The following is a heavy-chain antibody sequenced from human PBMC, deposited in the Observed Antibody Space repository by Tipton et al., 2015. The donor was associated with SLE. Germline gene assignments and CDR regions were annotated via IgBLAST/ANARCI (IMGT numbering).Heavy chain of an antibody. CDR2: IFHSGST. J-gene: IGHJ2*01. Sequence: TLSLTCTVSGDSITSITRTNWWSWVRQPPGKGLEWIGEIFHSGSTNYRPSLKSRVIISVDKSKNQFSPKLTSVTAADTAVYYCARTAGRSVKLWYFDLWGRGTLVTVSS. CDR1: GDSITSITRTNW. V-gene: IGHV4-4*02. D-gene: IGHD5-18*01. CDR3: ARTAGRSVKLWYFDL.